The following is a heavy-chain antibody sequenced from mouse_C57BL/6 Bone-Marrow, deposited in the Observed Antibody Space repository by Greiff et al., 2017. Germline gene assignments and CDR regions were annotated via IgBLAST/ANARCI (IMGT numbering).Heavy chain of an antibody. D-gene: IGHD2-3*01. V-gene: IGHV1-7*01. J-gene: IGHJ2*01. CDR1: GYTFTSSW. CDR3: ARWVYDGYHYFDY. Sequence: QVQLQQSGAELAKPGASVKLSCKASGYTFTSSWMHWVKQRPGQGLEWIGYINPSSGYTKYNQKFKDKATLTADKSSSTAYMQLSSLTYEDSAVYYCARWVYDGYHYFDYWGQGTTLTVSS. CDR2: INPSSGYT.